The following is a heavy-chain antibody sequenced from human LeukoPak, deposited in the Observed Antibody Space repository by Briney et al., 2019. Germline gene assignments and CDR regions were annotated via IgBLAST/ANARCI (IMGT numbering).Heavy chain of an antibody. CDR2: INHSGSI. J-gene: IGHJ4*02. CDR1: GGSFSGYY. D-gene: IGHD3-22*01. Sequence: PSETLSLTCAVYGGSFSGYYWSWIRQPPGKGLEWIGEINHSGSINYNPSLKSRVTISVDTSKNQFSLKLSSVTAADTAVYYCARRSYYDSSGYYDYWGQGTLVTVSS. V-gene: IGHV4-34*01. CDR3: ARRSYYDSSGYYDY.